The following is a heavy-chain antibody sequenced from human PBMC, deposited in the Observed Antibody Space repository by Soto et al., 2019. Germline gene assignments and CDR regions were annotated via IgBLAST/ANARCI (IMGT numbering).Heavy chain of an antibody. J-gene: IGHJ5*02. V-gene: IGHV3-33*01. CDR3: ARNVGSSGSSSWFDT. D-gene: IGHD3-10*01. CDR2: IWYDGTTT. Sequence: QVQLVESGGGVVQPGRSLTLSCVASGFTLSNYGMHWVRQAPGKGLEWVAVIWYDGTTTYSADSVKGRVSISRDNSKNALFLQLSSLRAEDTAVYYCARNVGSSGSSSWFDTWGQGTLVTVSS. CDR1: GFTLSNYG.